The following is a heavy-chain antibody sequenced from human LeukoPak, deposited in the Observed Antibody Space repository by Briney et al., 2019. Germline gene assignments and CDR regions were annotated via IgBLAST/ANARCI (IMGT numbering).Heavy chain of an antibody. D-gene: IGHD1-7*01. V-gene: IGHV4-4*08. CDR1: GGSISSYY. CDR3: ARAGPWNLFYYYYMDV. CDR2: IYTSGST. J-gene: IGHJ6*03. Sequence: SETLSLTCTVSGGSISSYYWSWIRQPPGKGLEWIGRIYTSGSTNYNPSLKSRVTISVDTSKNQFSLKLSSVTAADTAVYYCARAGPWNLFYYYYMDVWGKGTTVTVSS.